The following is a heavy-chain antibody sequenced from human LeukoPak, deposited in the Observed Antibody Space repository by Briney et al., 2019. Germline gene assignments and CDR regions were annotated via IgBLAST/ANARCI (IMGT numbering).Heavy chain of an antibody. Sequence: PSETLSLTCTVSGGSISSYYWSWIRQPPGKGLEWIGYIYYSGSTNYKPSLKSRVTISVDTSKNQFSLKLSSVTAADTAVYYCARVATLWFGELTLYNWFDPWGQGTLVTVSS. CDR2: IYYSGST. D-gene: IGHD3-10*01. V-gene: IGHV4-59*01. J-gene: IGHJ5*02. CDR3: ARVATLWFGELTLYNWFDP. CDR1: GGSISSYY.